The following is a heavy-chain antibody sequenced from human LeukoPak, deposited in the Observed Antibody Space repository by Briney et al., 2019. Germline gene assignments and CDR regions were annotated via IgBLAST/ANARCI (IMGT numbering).Heavy chain of an antibody. CDR2: IIPIFGTA. CDR1: GYTFTSYG. Sequence: ASVKVSCKASGYTFTSYGISWVRQAPGQGLEWMGGIIPIFGTANYAQKFQGRVTITADKSTSTAYMELSSLRSEDTAVYYCASTWDFWSGYYGGFDYWGQGTLVTVSS. V-gene: IGHV1-69*06. CDR3: ASTWDFWSGYYGGFDY. J-gene: IGHJ4*02. D-gene: IGHD3-3*01.